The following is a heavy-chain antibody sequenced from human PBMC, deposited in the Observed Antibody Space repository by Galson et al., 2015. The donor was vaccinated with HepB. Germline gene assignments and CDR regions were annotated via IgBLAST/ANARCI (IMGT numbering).Heavy chain of an antibody. D-gene: IGHD3-10*01. V-gene: IGHV1-69*04. CDR2: IIPILGST. J-gene: IGHJ4*02. CDR1: GGTFSSYA. CDR3: ARGIGSGIFYFFDY. Sequence: SVKVSCKASGGTFSSYAISWVRQAPGQGLEWMGRIIPILGSTTYAQKFQGRVTMIRDTSTSTVYMDLSSLRPEDTAVYYCARGIGSGIFYFFDYWGQGTLVTVSP.